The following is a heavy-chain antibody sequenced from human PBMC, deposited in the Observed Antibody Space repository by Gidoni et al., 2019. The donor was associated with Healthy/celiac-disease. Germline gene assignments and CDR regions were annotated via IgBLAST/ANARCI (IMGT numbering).Heavy chain of an antibody. CDR1: GSTFSSYG. Sequence: QVQLVESGGGVVKRERSLRLSCAASGSTFSSYGMHWVRQAPGKGLEWVAVISYDGSNKYYADSVKGRFTISRDNSKNTLYLQMNSLRAEDTAVYYCATIAVAGTRDYWGQGTLVTVSS. J-gene: IGHJ4*02. CDR3: ATIAVAGTRDY. D-gene: IGHD6-19*01. CDR2: ISYDGSNK. V-gene: IGHV3-30*03.